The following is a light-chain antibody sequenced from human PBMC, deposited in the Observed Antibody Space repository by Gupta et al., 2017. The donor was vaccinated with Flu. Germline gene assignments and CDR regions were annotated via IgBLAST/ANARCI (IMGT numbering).Light chain of an antibody. V-gene: IGKV1-39*01. CDR2: AAS. J-gene: IGKJ3*01. CDR3: QQGFSVPPT. Sequence: DIQMTQSPSSLGASVGDTVTITCRAGEDIKNYLNWYRQRPGEAPQHLIYAASYLQGGAPSRFRGSGSGTEFTLTINSLQPEDFATYYCQQGFSVPPTFGPGTKLVVK. CDR1: EDIKNY.